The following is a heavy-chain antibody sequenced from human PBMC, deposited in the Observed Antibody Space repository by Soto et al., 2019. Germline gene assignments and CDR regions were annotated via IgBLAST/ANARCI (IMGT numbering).Heavy chain of an antibody. CDR1: GGTFSSYA. D-gene: IGHD4-17*01. V-gene: IGHV1-69*06. Sequence: QVQLVQSGAEVKKPGSSVKVSCKASGGTFSSYAISWVRQAPGQGLEWMGGIIPIFGTANYAQKFQGRVTITADKSTSTACMELSSLRSEDTAVYYCARDKFGDYTYWYFDLWGRGTLVTVSS. CDR2: IIPIFGTA. CDR3: ARDKFGDYTYWYFDL. J-gene: IGHJ2*01.